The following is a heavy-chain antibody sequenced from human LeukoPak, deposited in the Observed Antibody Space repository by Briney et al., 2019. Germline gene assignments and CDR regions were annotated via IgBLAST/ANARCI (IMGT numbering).Heavy chain of an antibody. D-gene: IGHD1-7*01. V-gene: IGHV1-8*01. J-gene: IGHJ5*01. CDR1: GYTFASHD. Sequence: GASVKVSCRASGYTFASHDINWVRQASGQGLEWMGWMNPNRGNTGYAQKFQGRVTMTRNTSISTAYMELSSLRFEDTAVYHCATEGNYNWFDSWGQGTLVTVSS. CDR2: MNPNRGNT. CDR3: ATEGNYNWFDS.